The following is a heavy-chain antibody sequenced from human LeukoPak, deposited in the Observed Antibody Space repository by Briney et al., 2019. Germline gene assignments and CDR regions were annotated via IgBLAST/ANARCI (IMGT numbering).Heavy chain of an antibody. J-gene: IGHJ4*02. CDR3: ARERRAGTSYYFDY. D-gene: IGHD3/OR15-3a*01. V-gene: IGHV3-48*01. CDR1: GFTFSSYS. Sequence: PGGSLRLSCAASGFTFSSYSMNWVRQAPGKGLEWISYIGTSSTIYYADSVTGRFTISRDNAKSSLFLQMNSLRAEDTAVYYCARERRAGTSYYFDYWGQGTLVTVSS. CDR2: IGTSSTI.